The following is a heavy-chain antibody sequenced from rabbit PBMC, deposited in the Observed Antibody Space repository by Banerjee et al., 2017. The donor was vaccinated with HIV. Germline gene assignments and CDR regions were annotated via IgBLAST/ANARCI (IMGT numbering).Heavy chain of an antibody. CDR2: IYNGDGRT. V-gene: IGHV1S47*01. CDR1: GFDFSSNA. J-gene: IGHJ6*01. Sequence: QEQLVESGGGLVQPGGSLKLSCKASGFDFSSNAMCWVRQAPGKRPEWIACIYNGDGRTWYASWAKGRFTISKTSSTTVTLQMTSLTAADTATYFCARDLAGVIGWNFGLWGPGTLVTVS. CDR3: ARDLAGVIGWNFGL. D-gene: IGHD4-1*01.